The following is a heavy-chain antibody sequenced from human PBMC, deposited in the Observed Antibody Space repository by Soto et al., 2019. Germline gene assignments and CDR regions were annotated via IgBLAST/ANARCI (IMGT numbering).Heavy chain of an antibody. Sequence: SETLSLTCTVSGASITSGAYYWGWIRQPPGKGLEWIGSIYSGGNTYYNPSLRSRLTIFVDTAKNLISLKLSSVTAADSAIYYCGSGPSTTWIDNWGLGTQVTVSS. CDR2: IYSGGNT. CDR3: GSGPSTTWIDN. V-gene: IGHV4-39*01. D-gene: IGHD2-2*01. CDR1: GASITSGAYY. J-gene: IGHJ4*02.